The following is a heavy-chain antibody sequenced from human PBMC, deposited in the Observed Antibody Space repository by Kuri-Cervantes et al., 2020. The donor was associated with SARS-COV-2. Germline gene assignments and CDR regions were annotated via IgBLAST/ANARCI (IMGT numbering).Heavy chain of an antibody. V-gene: IGHV1-69*13. CDR3: ARDCSGTDCNVIVYALSD. Sequence: SVKVSCKASGGTFSSYAISWVRQAPGQGLVWMGGIIPIFGTANYAQKFQGRVTITADESTSTAYMELRSLRSDDTAMYYCARDCSGTDCNVIVYALSDWGQGTLVTVSS. CDR2: IIPIFGTA. CDR1: GGTFSSYA. J-gene: IGHJ4*02. D-gene: IGHD2-8*01.